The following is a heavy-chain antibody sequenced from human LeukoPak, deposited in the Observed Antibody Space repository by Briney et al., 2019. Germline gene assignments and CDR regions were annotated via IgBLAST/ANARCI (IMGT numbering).Heavy chain of an antibody. J-gene: IGHJ4*02. Sequence: GGSLRLSCAASGFTFRTYAMSWVRQAPGKGLEWVAAINGGGGNTNYADSVKGRFTISRDNSKNTLYLQMNSLRAEDTAVYYCAKYGDYEIDYWGQGTLVTVSS. D-gene: IGHD4-17*01. V-gene: IGHV3-23*01. CDR2: INGGGGNT. CDR1: GFTFRTYA. CDR3: AKYGDYEIDY.